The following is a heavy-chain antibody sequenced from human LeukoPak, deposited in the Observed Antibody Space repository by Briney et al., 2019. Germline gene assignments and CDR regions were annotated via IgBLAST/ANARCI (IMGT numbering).Heavy chain of an antibody. J-gene: IGHJ4*02. Sequence: RAGGSLRLSCAASGFTFSSYAMHWVRQAPGKGLEWVAYIRYDGSNKYYADSVRGRLNISRDNSKNTLYLQMNSLRAEDTAVYYCAKVQGELSLDYWGQGTLVTVSS. CDR2: IRYDGSNK. V-gene: IGHV3-30*02. CDR1: GFTFSSYA. CDR3: AKVQGELSLDY. D-gene: IGHD3-16*02.